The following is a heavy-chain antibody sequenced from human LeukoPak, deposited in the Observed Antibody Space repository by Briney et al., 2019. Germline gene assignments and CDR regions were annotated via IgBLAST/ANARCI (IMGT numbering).Heavy chain of an antibody. CDR1: GFTFSSYA. CDR2: INQGGSVQ. V-gene: IGHV3-7*01. J-gene: IGHJ4*02. CDR3: ARVEYSGWNLEY. D-gene: IGHD5-12*01. Sequence: GGSLRLSCAASGFTFSSYAMSSVRQAPGKGLEWVANINQGGSVQYYMDSVKGRFTISRDDAKNSLYVQMNSLRDEDTAVYYCARVEYSGWNLEYWGQGTLVTVSS.